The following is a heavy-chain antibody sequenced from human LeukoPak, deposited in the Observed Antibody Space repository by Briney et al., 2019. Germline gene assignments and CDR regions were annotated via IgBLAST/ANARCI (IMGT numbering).Heavy chain of an antibody. D-gene: IGHD5-12*01. CDR3: AKAYSGYDWLCPSY. CDR2: IRYDGSNK. Sequence: GGSLRLSCAASGFTFSSYGMHWVRQAPGKGLEWMAFIRYDGSNKYYADSVKGRFTISRDNSKNTLYLQMNSLRAEDTAVYYCAKAYSGYDWLCPSYWGQGTLVTVSS. CDR1: GFTFSSYG. V-gene: IGHV3-30*02. J-gene: IGHJ4*02.